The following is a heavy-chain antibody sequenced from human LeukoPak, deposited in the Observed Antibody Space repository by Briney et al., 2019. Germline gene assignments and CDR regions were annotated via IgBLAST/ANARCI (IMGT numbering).Heavy chain of an antibody. CDR3: ARDRFAYCSSTSCYFSY. CDR2: MNPNSGNT. D-gene: IGHD2-2*01. J-gene: IGHJ4*02. CDR1: GYTFTSYD. Sequence: ASVKVSCKASGYTFTSYDINWVRQATGQGLEWMGWMNPNSGNTGYAQKFQGRVTMTRDTSISTAYMELSRLRSDDTAVYYCARDRFAYCSSTSCYFSYWGQGTLVTVSS. V-gene: IGHV1-8*01.